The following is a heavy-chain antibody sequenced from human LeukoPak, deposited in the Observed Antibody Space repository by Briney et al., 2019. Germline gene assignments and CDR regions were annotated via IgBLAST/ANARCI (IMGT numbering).Heavy chain of an antibody. Sequence: GGSLRLSCAASGFTFSDYSMNWVRQAPGKGLEWVSYISSRSSTIFYADSVKGRFTISKDNVRNSLHLQMNSLRDEDTALYYCVRDGATPXXXFDYWGQGTLVTVSS. J-gene: IGHJ4*02. D-gene: IGHD5-12*01. CDR2: ISSRSSTI. V-gene: IGHV3-48*02. CDR1: GFTFSDYS. CDR3: VRDGATPXXXFDY.